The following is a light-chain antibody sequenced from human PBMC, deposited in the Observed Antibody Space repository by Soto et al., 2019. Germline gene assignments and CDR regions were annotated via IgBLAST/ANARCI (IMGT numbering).Light chain of an antibody. Sequence: VLTQSPGTLSLSPGERATLSCRASQSVSSAYLAWYQQKTGQSPRLLIYDASSRATGIPDRFSGSGSGTDFTPTLPRPEPEDFAVYYCQQYGRSPHFFTFGPGTKVDIK. CDR3: QQYGRSPHFFT. J-gene: IGKJ3*01. V-gene: IGKV3-20*01. CDR1: QSVSSAY. CDR2: DAS.